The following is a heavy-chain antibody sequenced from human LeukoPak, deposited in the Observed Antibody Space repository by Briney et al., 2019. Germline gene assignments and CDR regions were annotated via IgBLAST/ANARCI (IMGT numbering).Heavy chain of an antibody. D-gene: IGHD1-26*01. Sequence: PGGSLRLSCAASGFTFSSYSMNWVRQAPGKGLEWVSSISSSSYYIYYADSVKGRFTISRDNSKNTLYLQMNSLRAEDTAVYYCARGGSYLSAFDIWGQGTMVTVSS. CDR2: ISSSSYYI. J-gene: IGHJ3*02. CDR3: ARGGSYLSAFDI. CDR1: GFTFSSYS. V-gene: IGHV3-21*04.